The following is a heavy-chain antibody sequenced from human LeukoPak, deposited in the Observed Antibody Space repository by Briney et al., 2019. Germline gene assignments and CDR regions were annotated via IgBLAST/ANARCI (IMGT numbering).Heavy chain of an antibody. D-gene: IGHD1-14*01. CDR1: GFTFSSYA. CDR3: ARDPIPGAPDYFDH. J-gene: IGHJ4*02. Sequence: GRSLRLSCAASGFTFSSYAMHGVREAPGKGPEWGTVISHDGTTKYYADSVKGRFTISRDNSKNPLYLQMSSLRVEDTSMYYCARDPIPGAPDYFDHWGQGTLVTVSS. V-gene: IGHV3-30-3*01. CDR2: ISHDGTTK.